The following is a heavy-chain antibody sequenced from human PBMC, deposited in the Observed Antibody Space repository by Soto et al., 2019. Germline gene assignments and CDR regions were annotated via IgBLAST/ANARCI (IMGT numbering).Heavy chain of an antibody. CDR1: GGTFSSYA. V-gene: IGHV1-69*13. D-gene: IGHD2-2*01. CDR3: ARVPPPAASPDYYYYGMDV. Sequence: SVKVSCKASGGTFSSYAISWVRQAPGQGLEWMGGIIPIFGTANYAQKFQGRATITADESTSTAYMELSSLRSEDTAVYYCARVPPPAASPDYYYYGMDVWGQGTTVTVSS. J-gene: IGHJ6*02. CDR2: IIPIFGTA.